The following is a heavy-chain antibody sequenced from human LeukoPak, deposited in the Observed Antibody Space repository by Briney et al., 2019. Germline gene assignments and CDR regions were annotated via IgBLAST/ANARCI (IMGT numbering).Heavy chain of an antibody. CDR2: INPSGGST. D-gene: IGHD5-12*01. J-gene: IGHJ4*02. Sequence: ASVKVSCKAFGYSLTNYYVHWVRQAPGQGLEWMGEINPSGGSTSYAQKFQGRITVTRDTYTNTVYTDLSSQRSEDTAPYYCARGAPTTRIGAGRFDYWGQGSLLTVAS. CDR3: ARGAPTTRIGAGRFDY. CDR1: GYSLTNYY. V-gene: IGHV1-46*01.